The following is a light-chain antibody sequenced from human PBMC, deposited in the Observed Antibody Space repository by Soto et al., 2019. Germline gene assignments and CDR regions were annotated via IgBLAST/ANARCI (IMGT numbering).Light chain of an antibody. Sequence: QSVLTQPPSASGTPGQRVTISCSGSSSNIGRNTVDWYQHLPGTAPKLLIYSNDQRPSGVPDRFSGSKSGTSASLAISGLQSEDEADYYCAAWDDSLKGLVFGTGTKVTVL. V-gene: IGLV1-44*01. CDR2: SND. CDR1: SSNIGRNT. CDR3: AAWDDSLKGLV. J-gene: IGLJ1*01.